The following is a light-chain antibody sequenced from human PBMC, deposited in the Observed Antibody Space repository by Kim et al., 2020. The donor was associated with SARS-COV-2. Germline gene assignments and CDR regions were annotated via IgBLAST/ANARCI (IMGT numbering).Light chain of an antibody. J-gene: IGLJ2*01. V-gene: IGLV4-69*01. Sequence: QLVLTQSPSASASLGASVKLTCTLSSGHSSYTIAWHQQQPEKGPRFLMNINSDGSHGKGDGIPDRFSGSTSGAERYLTISSLQSEDEADYYCQTWGTGIIGVFGGGTQLTVL. CDR2: INSDGSH. CDR1: SGHSSYT. CDR3: QTWGTGIIGV.